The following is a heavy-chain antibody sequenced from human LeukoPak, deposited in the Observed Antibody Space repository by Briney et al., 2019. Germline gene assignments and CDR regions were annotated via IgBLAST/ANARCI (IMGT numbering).Heavy chain of an antibody. Sequence: PGGSLRLSCAASGFTFSRYAMTWVRQAPGKGLEWFSSISGSGGSTYYADSVKGRFTISRDNSKNTLYLQMNSLRAEDTAVYYCAKGLRGWSYFDYWGQGTLVTVSS. V-gene: IGHV3-23*01. CDR2: ISGSGGST. J-gene: IGHJ4*02. D-gene: IGHD3-10*01. CDR1: GFTFSRYA. CDR3: AKGLRGWSYFDY.